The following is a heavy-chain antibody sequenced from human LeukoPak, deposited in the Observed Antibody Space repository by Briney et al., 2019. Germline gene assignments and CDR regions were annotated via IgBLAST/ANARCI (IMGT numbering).Heavy chain of an antibody. V-gene: IGHV3-23*01. D-gene: IGHD2-21*01. CDR1: GFTFSNYD. Sequence: GGSLRLSCTASGFTFSNYDMNSVRQAPGKGLEWVSRISNSGGTTYYADSVKGRFTISRYNSKNALCLQMDNLRAEDTALYYCDGGPQSTRRFDCGMRGTETIVTVSS. J-gene: IGHJ3*01. CDR3: DGGPQSTRRFDCGM. CDR2: ISNSGGTT.